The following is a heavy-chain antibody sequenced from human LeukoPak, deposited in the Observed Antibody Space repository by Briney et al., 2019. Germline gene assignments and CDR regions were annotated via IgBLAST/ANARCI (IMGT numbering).Heavy chain of an antibody. CDR3: ARGITNIAVGDY. CDR2: IYSSDNT. CDR1: GFTVSNNY. Sequence: GGSLRLSCAASGFTVSNNYMSWVRQAPGKGLEWVSIIYSSDNTYYADSVKGRFTISRDNSKNTLFLQINGLRAEDTAVYYCARGITNIAVGDYWGQGTLVTVSS. D-gene: IGHD6-19*01. V-gene: IGHV3-53*01. J-gene: IGHJ4*02.